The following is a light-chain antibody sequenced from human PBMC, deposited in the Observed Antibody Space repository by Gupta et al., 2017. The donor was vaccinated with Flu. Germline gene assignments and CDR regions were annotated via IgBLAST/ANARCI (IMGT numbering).Light chain of an antibody. CDR2: KAS. V-gene: IGKV1-5*03. Sequence: PSTLSASVGDRVTITCRASQIIDSWLAWYQKKPGRAPKSLIYKASSLETGVPSRFSGSGSGTEFSLTISSLQPDDFATYYCQQYRSSPWTFGQGTKVEIK. J-gene: IGKJ1*01. CDR3: QQYRSSPWT. CDR1: QIIDSW.